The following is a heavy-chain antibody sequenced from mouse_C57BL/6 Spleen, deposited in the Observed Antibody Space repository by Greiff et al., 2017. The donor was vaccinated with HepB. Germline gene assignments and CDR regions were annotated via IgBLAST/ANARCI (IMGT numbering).Heavy chain of an antibody. Sequence: VQLKESGPELVKPGASVKISCKASGYSFTDYNMNWVKQSNGKSLEWIGVINPNYGTTSYNQKFKGKATLTVDQSSSTAYMQLNSLTSEDSAVYYCARGVYYSNYGYFDYWGQGTTLTVSS. CDR3: ARGVYYSNYGYFDY. J-gene: IGHJ2*01. CDR1: GYSFTDYN. CDR2: INPNYGTT. D-gene: IGHD2-5*01. V-gene: IGHV1-39*01.